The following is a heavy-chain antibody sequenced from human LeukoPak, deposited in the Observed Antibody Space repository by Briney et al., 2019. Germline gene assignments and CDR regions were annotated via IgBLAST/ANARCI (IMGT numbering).Heavy chain of an antibody. CDR3: ARYSGSYYSFHN. J-gene: IGHJ4*02. Sequence: GESLRLSCAASGITFSGYWMSWVGQAPGKGLEWVANVNEDGSGRNHVDSVKGRFTVSRDNAENSLYLQMNSLRPEDTAVYYCARYSGSYYSFHNWGQGTLVTVSS. CDR2: VNEDGSGR. CDR1: GITFSGYW. V-gene: IGHV3-7*03. D-gene: IGHD1-26*01.